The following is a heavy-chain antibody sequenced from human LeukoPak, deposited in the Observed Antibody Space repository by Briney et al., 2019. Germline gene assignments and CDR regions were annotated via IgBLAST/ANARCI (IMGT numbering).Heavy chain of an antibody. J-gene: IGHJ3*01. V-gene: IGHV3-30*02. CDR2: IRYDGSNK. D-gene: IGHD3-22*01. CDR3: AKVDYYDSSGPEE. CDR1: GFTFSSYG. Sequence: GGSLRLSCAASGFTFSSYGMQWVRQAPGKGLEWVTFIRYDGSNKYYADSVKGRFTISRDNSKNTLYLQMNSLRAEDTAVCYCAKVDYYDSSGPEEWGQGTMVTVSS.